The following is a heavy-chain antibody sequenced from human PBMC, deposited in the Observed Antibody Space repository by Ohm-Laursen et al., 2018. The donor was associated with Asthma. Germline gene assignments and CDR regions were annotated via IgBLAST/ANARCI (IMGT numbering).Heavy chain of an antibody. J-gene: IGHJ3*02. Sequence: SLRLSCAASGFPSSRYAIHWVRQAPGKGLEWVAAISNDESSTYHADSVKGRFTISRDNSKSTLYLQMNSLRAEDTAVYFCARRDFSGGDPDAAFDIWGQGTMVTVSS. D-gene: IGHD2-21*02. V-gene: IGHV3-30-3*01. CDR3: ARRDFSGGDPDAAFDI. CDR1: GFPSSRYA. CDR2: ISNDESST.